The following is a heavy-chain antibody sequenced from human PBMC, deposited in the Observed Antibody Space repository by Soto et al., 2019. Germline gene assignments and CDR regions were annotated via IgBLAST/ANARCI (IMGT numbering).Heavy chain of an antibody. Sequence: VGSLRLSCAASGFTFTSYSMNWVRQAPVQVLEWVSYITSKSTTIKYADSVKGRFTVSRDNAKNSLYLQLNSLRDEDTAVYYCAREMGACSDSSCYPGPYDSWGQGTLVTVSS. V-gene: IGHV3-48*02. J-gene: IGHJ5*02. CDR2: ITSKSTTI. CDR3: AREMGACSDSSCYPGPYDS. CDR1: GFTFTSYS. D-gene: IGHD3-16*01.